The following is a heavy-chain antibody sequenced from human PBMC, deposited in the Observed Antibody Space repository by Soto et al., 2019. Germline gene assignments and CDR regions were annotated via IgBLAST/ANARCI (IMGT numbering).Heavy chain of an antibody. CDR1: GFTFSSYS. D-gene: IGHD2-15*01. J-gene: IGHJ4*02. V-gene: IGHV3-48*01. CDR3: ARDLGFGYCSGGSCT. CDR2: ISSSSSTI. Sequence: GGSLRLSCAASGFTFSSYSMNWVRQAPGKGLEWVSYISSSSSTIYYADSVKGRFTISRDNAKNSLYLQMNSLRAEDTAVYYCARDLGFGYCSGGSCTWGQGTLVTVSS.